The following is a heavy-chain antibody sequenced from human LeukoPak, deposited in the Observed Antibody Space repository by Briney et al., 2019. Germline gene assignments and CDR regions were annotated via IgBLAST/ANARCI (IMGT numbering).Heavy chain of an antibody. D-gene: IGHD2-21*01. CDR1: GGSISSGGYY. V-gene: IGHV4-30-2*01. Sequence: SETLSLTCTVSGGSISSGGYYWSWIRQPPGKGLEWIGYIYHSGSTYYNPSLKSRVTISVDRSKNQFSLKLSSVTAADTAVYHCASAIAIPPSPDYWGQGTLVTVSS. J-gene: IGHJ4*02. CDR2: IYHSGST. CDR3: ASAIAIPPSPDY.